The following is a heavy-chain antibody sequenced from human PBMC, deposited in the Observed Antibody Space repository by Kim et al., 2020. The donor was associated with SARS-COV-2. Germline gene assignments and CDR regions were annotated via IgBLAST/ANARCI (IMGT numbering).Heavy chain of an antibody. V-gene: IGHV4-39*01. CDR2: IYYSGST. CDR3: ARHSRRIAVAGVGDY. J-gene: IGHJ4*02. Sequence: SETLSLTCTVSGGSISSSSYYWGWIRQPPGKGLEWIGSIYYSGSTYYNPSLKSRVTISVDTSKNQFSLKLSSVTAADTAVYYCARHSRRIAVAGVGDYWGQGTLVTVSS. CDR1: GGSISSSSYY. D-gene: IGHD6-19*01.